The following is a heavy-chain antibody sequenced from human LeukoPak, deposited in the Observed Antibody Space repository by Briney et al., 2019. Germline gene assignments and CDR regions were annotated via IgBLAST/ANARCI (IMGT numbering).Heavy chain of an antibody. Sequence: PSETLSLTCTVSGGSISSSSYYWGWIRQPPGKGLEWIGSIYYSGSTNYNPSLRSRVTISVDPSKNQFSLRLSSVTAADTAVYYCARAPYYYDSSGLNYYFDYWGQGTLVTVSS. CDR3: ARAPYYYDSSGLNYYFDY. D-gene: IGHD3-22*01. V-gene: IGHV4-39*07. CDR1: GGSISSSSYY. J-gene: IGHJ4*02. CDR2: IYYSGST.